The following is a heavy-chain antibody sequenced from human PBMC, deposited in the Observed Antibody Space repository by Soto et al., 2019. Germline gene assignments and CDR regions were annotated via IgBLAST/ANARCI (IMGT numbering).Heavy chain of an antibody. D-gene: IGHD2-21*01. J-gene: IGHJ5*02. CDR1: GGSITSGNSYS. CDR2: ISHTGST. V-gene: IGHV4-30-2*01. CDR3: ARAVAPYCGTWFNP. Sequence: SETLSLTCAVSGGSITSGNSYSWSWIRQPPGKGLEWIGSISHTGSTPYNPSLKSRVTMSVDKSKNQFSLKLSSVTAADMGVYSCARAVAPYCGTWFNPLGQGTLVTVSS.